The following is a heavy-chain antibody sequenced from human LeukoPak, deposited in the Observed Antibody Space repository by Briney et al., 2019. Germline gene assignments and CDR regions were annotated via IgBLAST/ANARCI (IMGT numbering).Heavy chain of an antibody. CDR2: IYPDDSDT. CDR3: ARQQWLGRPFDY. CDR1: GYSFTSYW. D-gene: IGHD6-19*01. Sequence: GESLKISCKGSGYSFTSYWIGWVRQMPGKSLEWMGIIYPDDSDTRYRPSFQGQVTISADKSINTAYLQWSSLKASDTAMYYCARQQWLGRPFDYWGQGTLVTVSS. V-gene: IGHV5-51*01. J-gene: IGHJ4*02.